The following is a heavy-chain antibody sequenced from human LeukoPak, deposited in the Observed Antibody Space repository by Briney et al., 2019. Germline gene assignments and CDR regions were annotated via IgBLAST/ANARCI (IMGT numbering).Heavy chain of an antibody. V-gene: IGHV4-4*02. D-gene: IGHD3-10*01. CDR3: ARRRRSMVRGVIKRNYYYYYYMDV. J-gene: IGHJ6*03. Sequence: SETLSLTCAVSGGSISSSNWWSWVRQPPGKGLEWIGEIYHSGSTNYNPSLKSRVTISVDKSKNQFSLKLSSVTAADTAVYYCARRRRSMVRGVIKRNYYYYYYMDVWGKGTTVTISS. CDR2: IYHSGST. CDR1: GGSISSSNW.